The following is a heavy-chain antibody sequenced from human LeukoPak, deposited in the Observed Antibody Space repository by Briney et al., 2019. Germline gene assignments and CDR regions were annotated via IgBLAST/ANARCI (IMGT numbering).Heavy chain of an antibody. CDR1: GFIFSDHY. CDR3: ARVRGISRCPDY. J-gene: IGHJ4*02. V-gene: IGHV3-72*01. CDR2: SRNKANSYTT. Sequence: GGSLRLSCAASGFIFSDHYMDWVRQAPGKGLEWVGRSRNKANSYTTDYAASVKGRFTISRDDSKNSLYLQMNSLKTEDTAVYYCARVRGISRCPDYWGQGTLVTVSS. D-gene: IGHD6-13*01.